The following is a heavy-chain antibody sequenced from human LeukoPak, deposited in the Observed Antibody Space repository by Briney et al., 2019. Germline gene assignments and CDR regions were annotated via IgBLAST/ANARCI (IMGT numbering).Heavy chain of an antibody. CDR2: INHDESED. Sequence: GGSLRLSCGASGFLFDMYWLSWVSQARGKGLEWVANINHDESEDFYVDSVEGRFTIYRDIAQKSLYLQMNSLRAEETAVYYCAKVLYYYGSVSYYDAFHIWGQGKMGTASS. V-gene: IGHV3-7*05. J-gene: IGHJ3*02. CDR1: GFLFDMYW. CDR3: AKVLYYYGSVSYYDAFHI. D-gene: IGHD3-10*01.